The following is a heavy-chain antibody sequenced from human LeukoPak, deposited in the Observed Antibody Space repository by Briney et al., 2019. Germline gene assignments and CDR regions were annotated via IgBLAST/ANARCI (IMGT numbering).Heavy chain of an antibody. CDR3: ARDPGPSRSTPAILTGYYAPLYYYYGMDV. CDR1: GYTFTSYG. Sequence: ASVKVSCKASGYTFTSYGISWVRQAPGQGLEWMGWISAYNGNTNYAQKLQGRVTMTTDTSTSTAYMELRSLRSDDTAVYYCARDPGPSRSTPAILTGYYAPLYYYYGMDVWGQGTTVTVSS. D-gene: IGHD3-9*01. J-gene: IGHJ6*02. V-gene: IGHV1-18*01. CDR2: ISAYNGNT.